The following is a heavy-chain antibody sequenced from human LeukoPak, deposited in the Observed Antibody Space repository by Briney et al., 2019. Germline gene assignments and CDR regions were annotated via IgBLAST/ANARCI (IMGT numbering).Heavy chain of an antibody. D-gene: IGHD3-3*01. CDR1: GYTFTGYY. V-gene: IGHV1-2*02. Sequence: ASVKVSCKASGYTFTGYYMHWVRQAPGQGLEWMGWINPNSGGPNYAQKFQGRVTMTRDTSISTAYMELSRLRSDDTAVYYCARDRRLSRVIDYWGQGTLVTVSS. CDR2: INPNSGGP. CDR3: ARDRRLSRVIDY. J-gene: IGHJ4*02.